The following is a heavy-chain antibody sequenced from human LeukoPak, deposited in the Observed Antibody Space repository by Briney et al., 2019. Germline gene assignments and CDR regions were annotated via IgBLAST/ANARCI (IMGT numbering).Heavy chain of an antibody. CDR3: ARTGDCSSTSCYGQNAFDI. D-gene: IGHD2-2*01. Sequence: PSETLSLTCTVSGGSISSNNYYWGWIRQPPGKGLEWIGNIYTTGSTYYNPSLKSRVTISVDTSKNQFSLKLSSVTAADTAVYYCARTGDCSSTSCYGQNAFDIWGQGTMVTVSS. CDR2: IYTTGST. CDR1: GGSISSNNYY. J-gene: IGHJ3*02. V-gene: IGHV4-39*07.